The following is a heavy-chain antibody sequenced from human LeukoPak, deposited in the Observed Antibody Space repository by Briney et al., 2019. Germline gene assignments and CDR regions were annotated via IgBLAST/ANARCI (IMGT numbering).Heavy chain of an antibody. Sequence: GGSLRLSCAVSGFTFSSYAMSWVRQAPGKGLEWVSAISGSGGSTYYADSVKGRFTISRDNSKNTLYLQMNSLRAEDTAVYYCARVKVATNAFDIWGQGTMVTVSS. V-gene: IGHV3-23*01. D-gene: IGHD5-12*01. CDR2: ISGSGGST. J-gene: IGHJ3*02. CDR3: ARVKVATNAFDI. CDR1: GFTFSSYA.